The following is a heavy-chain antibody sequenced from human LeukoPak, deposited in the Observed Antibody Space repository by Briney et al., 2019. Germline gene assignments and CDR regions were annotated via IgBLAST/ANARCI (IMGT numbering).Heavy chain of an antibody. J-gene: IGHJ4*02. CDR3: VSFYETY. CDR2: INSDGSWT. V-gene: IGHV3-74*01. CDR1: GNYW. Sequence: GGSLRLSCAASGNYWMHWVRQAPGKGLLWVSHINSDGSWTTYADSVKGRFTISKDNAKNTVYLQMNNLRAEDTAVYYCVSFYETYWGRGTLVTVSS. D-gene: IGHD2-2*01.